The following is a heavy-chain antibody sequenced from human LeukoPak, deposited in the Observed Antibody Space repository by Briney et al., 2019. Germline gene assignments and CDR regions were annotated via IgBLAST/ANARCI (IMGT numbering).Heavy chain of an antibody. Sequence: SETLSLTCGVSGYSISRGYYWAWIRQPPGKGLEWIGTIYHTGSSYYNPSLESRVTISVDTSKNEFSLNLNSVTAADTAVYYCARAGWIITSGIDYWGQGALVTVSS. D-gene: IGHD3-10*01. J-gene: IGHJ4*02. V-gene: IGHV4-38-2*01. CDR2: IYHTGSS. CDR1: GYSISRGYY. CDR3: ARAGWIITSGIDY.